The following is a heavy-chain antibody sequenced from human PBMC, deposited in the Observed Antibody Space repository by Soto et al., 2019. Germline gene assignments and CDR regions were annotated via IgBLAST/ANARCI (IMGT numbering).Heavy chain of an antibody. V-gene: IGHV3-48*03. J-gene: IGHJ4*02. CDR1: VFSFSDYE. Sequence: GGSLRLSCEASVFSFSDYEMNWVRQFPGEGLEWVSYISYSGETKYNADSLKGRYAISRDDAKKSVYPQMNSLRDEDTAFYYCVRGVVVVVGSTAENFDHWGQGTLVTVSS. CDR3: VRGVVVVVGSTAENFDH. CDR2: ISYSGETK. D-gene: IGHD2-15*01.